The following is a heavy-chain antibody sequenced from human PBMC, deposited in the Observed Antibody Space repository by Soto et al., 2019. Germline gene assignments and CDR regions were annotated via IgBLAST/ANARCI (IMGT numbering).Heavy chain of an antibody. CDR1: GYTFTSYG. CDR2: ISAYSGNI. J-gene: IGHJ4*02. D-gene: IGHD2-15*01. Sequence: QVQLVQSGADVKKPGASVKVSCKTSGYTFTSYGTSWVRQVPGQGLEWMGWISAYSGNINYAQKFQDRVTMTTATSTSTAYMELRSLRSDDTAVYYCASYCSGATCSFNYWGQGPLVTVSS. V-gene: IGHV1-18*01. CDR3: ASYCSGATCSFNY.